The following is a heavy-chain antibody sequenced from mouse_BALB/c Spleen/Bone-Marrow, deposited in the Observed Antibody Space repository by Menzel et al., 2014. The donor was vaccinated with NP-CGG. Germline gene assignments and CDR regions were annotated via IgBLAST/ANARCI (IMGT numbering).Heavy chain of an antibody. CDR1: GFDFSGFW. CDR3: ARLGYYGGFAY. V-gene: IGHV4-1*02. CDR2: INPDSSTI. Sequence: EVQVVESGGGLVQPGGSLKLSCAASGFDFSGFWMGWVRQAPGKGLEWIGEINPDSSTINYTPSLKDRFIISRDNAKNTLYPQMSKVRSEDTALYYCARLGYYGGFAYWGQGTLVIVSA. J-gene: IGHJ3*01. D-gene: IGHD2-3*01.